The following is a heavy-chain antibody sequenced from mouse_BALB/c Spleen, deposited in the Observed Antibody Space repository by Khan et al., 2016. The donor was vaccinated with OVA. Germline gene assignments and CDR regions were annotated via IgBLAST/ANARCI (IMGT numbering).Heavy chain of an antibody. CDR2: INPTSGYT. Sequence: QVQLQQSGAELAKPGASVKMSCKASGYTFTTYWMHWIKQRPGQGLEWSGYINPTSGYTDYNEKFKDSATLSADKSSSTAYMQLTSLTSEDSAVYYCTRDRIDYWGQGTTLTVSS. CDR1: GYTFTTYW. V-gene: IGHV1-7*01. J-gene: IGHJ2*01. CDR3: TRDRIDY.